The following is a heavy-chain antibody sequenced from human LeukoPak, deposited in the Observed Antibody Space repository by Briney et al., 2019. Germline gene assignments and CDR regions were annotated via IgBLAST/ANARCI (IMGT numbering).Heavy chain of an antibody. V-gene: IGHV3-23*01. CDR3: AKEVTSYTYRGLDF. Sequence: GGSLRLSCAASGFTFSNYAMVWVRQAPGKGLEFVSSITGSSDNTYYADSVRGRFTISRDNSKFALYLQMHSLSADDTAVYYCAKEVTSYTYRGLDFWGQGILVTVSS. CDR1: GFTFSNYA. D-gene: IGHD3-16*01. CDR2: ITGSSDNT. J-gene: IGHJ4*02.